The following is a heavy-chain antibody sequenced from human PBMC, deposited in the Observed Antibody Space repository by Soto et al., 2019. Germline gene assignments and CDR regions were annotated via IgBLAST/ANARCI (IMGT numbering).Heavy chain of an antibody. V-gene: IGHV5-51*01. D-gene: IGHD2-15*01. CDR1: GYSFTSYW. Sequence: PGESLKISCKGSGYSFTSYWIGWVRQMLGKGLEWRGIIYPGDSDTRYSPSFQGQVTISADKSISTAYLQWSSLKASDTAMYYCASQTLSPVPPSYCSGGSCLDNAFAIWGQGTMVTVSS. J-gene: IGHJ3*02. CDR3: ASQTLSPVPPSYCSGGSCLDNAFAI. CDR2: IYPGDSDT.